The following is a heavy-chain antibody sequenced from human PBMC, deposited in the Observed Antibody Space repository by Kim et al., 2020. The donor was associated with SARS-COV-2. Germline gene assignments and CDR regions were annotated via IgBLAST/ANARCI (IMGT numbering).Heavy chain of an antibody. CDR3: ARDIGGRGAFDI. J-gene: IGHJ3*02. CDR2: IYYSGST. CDR1: GGSISSYY. V-gene: IGHV4-59*01. D-gene: IGHD3-16*01. Sequence: SETLSLTCTVSGGSISSYYWSWIRQPPGKGLEWIGYIYYSGSTNYNPSLKSRVTISVDTSKNQFSLKLSSVTAADTAVYYCARDIGGRGAFDIWGQGTMVTVSS.